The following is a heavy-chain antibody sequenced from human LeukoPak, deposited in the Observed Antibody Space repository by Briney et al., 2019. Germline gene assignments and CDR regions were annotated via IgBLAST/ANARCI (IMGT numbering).Heavy chain of an antibody. J-gene: IGHJ3*02. CDR3: ARDANWGFDAFDI. Sequence: GGSLRLSCAASGFTVSSKYMTWVRQPPGKGLEWVSVIHSGGTTFYADPVKGRFTISRDNSHNTLYLQMNSLRAEDTAVYYCARDANWGFDAFDIWGQGTMVTVSS. D-gene: IGHD7-27*01. CDR2: IHSGGTT. CDR1: GFTVSSKY. V-gene: IGHV3-66*01.